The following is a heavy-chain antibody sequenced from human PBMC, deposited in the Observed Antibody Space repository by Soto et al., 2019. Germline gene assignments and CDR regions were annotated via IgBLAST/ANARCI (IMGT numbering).Heavy chain of an antibody. CDR1: GDSISNGDYY. D-gene: IGHD5-12*01. CDR3: ATACRDGYNCLDY. V-gene: IGHV4-30-4*01. J-gene: IGHJ4*02. CDR2: IYYSGYT. Sequence: PSETLSLTCTVSGDSISNGDYYWSWIRQPPGKGLEWIGYIYYSGYTYYNPSLKSRVTISVDTSKNQFSLKLSSVTAADTAVYYCATACRDGYNCLDYWGQGTLVTVSS.